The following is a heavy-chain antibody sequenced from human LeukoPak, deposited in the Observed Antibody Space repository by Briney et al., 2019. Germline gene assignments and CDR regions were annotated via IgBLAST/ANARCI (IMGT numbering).Heavy chain of an antibody. CDR1: GGSISSSSYY. CDR2: IYYSGST. J-gene: IGHJ4*02. CDR3: ARGVESTRCSGGSCYSEPDY. Sequence: SETLSLTCTVSGGSISSSSYYWGWIRQPPGKGLEWIGSIYYSGSTYYNPSLKSRVTISVDTSKNQFSLKLSSVTAADTAVYYCARGVESTRCSGGSCYSEPDYWGQGTLVTVSS. V-gene: IGHV4-39*07. D-gene: IGHD2-15*01.